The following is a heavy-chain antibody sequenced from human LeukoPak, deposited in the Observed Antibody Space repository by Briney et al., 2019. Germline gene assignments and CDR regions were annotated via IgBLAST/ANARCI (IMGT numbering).Heavy chain of an antibody. V-gene: IGHV3-33*01. CDR3: AREGNRYSGSYGDY. CDR2: IWYDGSNK. Sequence: PGGSLRLSCAASGFTFSSYGMHWVRQAPGKGLEWVAVIWYDGSNKYYADSVKGRFTISRDNSKNTLYLQMNSLRAEDTAVYYCAREGNRYSGSYGDYWGQGTLVTVSS. J-gene: IGHJ4*02. CDR1: GFTFSSYG. D-gene: IGHD1-26*01.